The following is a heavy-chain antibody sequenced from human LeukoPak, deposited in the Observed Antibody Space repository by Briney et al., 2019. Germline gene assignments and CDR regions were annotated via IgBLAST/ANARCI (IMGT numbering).Heavy chain of an antibody. CDR1: GYSISSFYY. CDR3: ARDGRDGYNPEGN. J-gene: IGHJ4*02. D-gene: IGHD5-24*01. CDR2: IYHSGST. Sequence: PSETLSLTCTVSGYSISSFYYWGWIRQPPGKGLEWIGSIYHSGSTYYNPSLKSRVTISVDTSKNQFSLKLSSVTAADTAVYYCARDGRDGYNPEGNWGQGTLVTVSS. V-gene: IGHV4-38-2*02.